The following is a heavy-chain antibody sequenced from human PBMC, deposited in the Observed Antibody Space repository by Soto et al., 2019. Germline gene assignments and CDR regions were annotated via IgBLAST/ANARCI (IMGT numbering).Heavy chain of an antibody. CDR3: ARGQYYYDSSAKKPVAFEI. J-gene: IGHJ3*02. V-gene: IGHV4-30-2*01. D-gene: IGHD3-22*01. Sequence: PSETLSLTCAVSGGSISSGGYSWSWIRQPPGKGLEWIGYIYHSGSTYYNPSLKSRVTISVDRSKNQFSLKLSSVTAADTAVYYCARGQYYYDSSAKKPVAFEIWGQGTMVTVSS. CDR1: GGSISSGGYS. CDR2: IYHSGST.